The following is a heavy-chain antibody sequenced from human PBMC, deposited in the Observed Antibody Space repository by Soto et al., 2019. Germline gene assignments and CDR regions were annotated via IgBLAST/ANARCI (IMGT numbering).Heavy chain of an antibody. CDR2: IYYSGST. CDR1: GGSISSYY. J-gene: IGHJ3*02. CDR3: AREGSGEDFDI. D-gene: IGHD6-25*01. V-gene: IGHV4-59*01. Sequence: PSETLSLTCTVSGGSISSYYWSWIRQPPGKGLEWIGYIYYSGSTNYNPSLKSRVTISVDTSKNQFSLKLSSVTAADTAVYYCAREGSGEDFDIWGQGTMVTVSS.